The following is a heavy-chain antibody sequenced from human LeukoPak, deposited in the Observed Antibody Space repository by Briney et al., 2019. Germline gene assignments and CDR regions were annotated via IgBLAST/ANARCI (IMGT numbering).Heavy chain of an antibody. Sequence: ASVKVSCKASGYTFTSYGISWVRQAPGQGLEWMGWISGYNGNTNYAQKLQGRVTMTTDTSTTTAYMELRSLRSDDTAVYYCARGYCTSTSCYNLKWFDPWGQGTLVTVSS. CDR2: ISGYNGNT. CDR3: ARGYCTSTSCYNLKWFDP. D-gene: IGHD2-2*02. CDR1: GYTFTSYG. J-gene: IGHJ5*02. V-gene: IGHV1-18*01.